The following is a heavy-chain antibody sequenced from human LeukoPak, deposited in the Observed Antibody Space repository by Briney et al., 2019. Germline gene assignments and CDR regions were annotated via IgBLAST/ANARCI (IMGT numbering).Heavy chain of an antibody. J-gene: IGHJ6*03. CDR2: INHSGST. Sequence: PSETLSLTCAVYGGSFSGYCWSWIRQPPGKGLEWIGEINHSGSTNYNPSLMSRVTISVDTSKNQFSLKLSSVTAADTAVYYCARRGKMVQPTYYYYMDVWGKGTTVTVSS. CDR1: GGSFSGYC. D-gene: IGHD3-10*01. CDR3: ARRGKMVQPTYYYYMDV. V-gene: IGHV4-34*01.